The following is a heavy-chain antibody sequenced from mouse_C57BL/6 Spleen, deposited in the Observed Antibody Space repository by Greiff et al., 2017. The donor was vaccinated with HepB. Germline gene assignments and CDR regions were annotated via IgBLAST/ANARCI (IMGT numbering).Heavy chain of an antibody. V-gene: IGHV4-1*01. CDR3: ARQFITTVVAHYYAMDY. D-gene: IGHD1-1*01. CDR2: INPDSSTI. J-gene: IGHJ4*01. CDR1: GIDFSRYW. Sequence: EVKLMESGGGLVQPGGSLKLSCAASGIDFSRYWMSWVRRAPGKGLEWIGEINPDSSTINYAPSLKDKFIISRDNAKNTLYLQMSKVRSEDTALYYCARQFITTVVAHYYAMDYWGQGTSVTVSS.